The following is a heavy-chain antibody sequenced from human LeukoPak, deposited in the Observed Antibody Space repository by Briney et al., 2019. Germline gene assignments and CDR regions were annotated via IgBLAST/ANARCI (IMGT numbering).Heavy chain of an antibody. CDR3: ARVPCGGGSCYSPYYYYGMDV. D-gene: IGHD2-15*01. J-gene: IGHJ6*04. V-gene: IGHV3-21*01. CDR2: ISGTSNYI. CDR1: GFTFNSYG. Sequence: GGSLRLSCAASGFTFNSYGMNWVRQAPGKGLEWVSSISGTSNYIYYADSVKGRFTISRDNDKNSLYLQMNSLRAEDTAVYYCARVPCGGGSCYSPYYYYGMDVWGKGTTVTVSS.